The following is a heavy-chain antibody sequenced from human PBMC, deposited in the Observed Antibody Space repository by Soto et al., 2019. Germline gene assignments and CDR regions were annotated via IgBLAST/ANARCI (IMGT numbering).Heavy chain of an antibody. CDR3: ARGRNYNDFWSGYKTVDH. D-gene: IGHD3-3*01. V-gene: IGHV4-34*01. Sequence: LSLTCAVYGGSFTGYYWSWIRQPPGKGLEWIGEINDSGITTYNPSLKSRGTISVDMSTNQFSLKLSSVTAAYTAVYYCARGRNYNDFWSGYKTVDHWGQGTQVTVSS. CDR1: GGSFTGYY. CDR2: INDSGIT. J-gene: IGHJ4*02.